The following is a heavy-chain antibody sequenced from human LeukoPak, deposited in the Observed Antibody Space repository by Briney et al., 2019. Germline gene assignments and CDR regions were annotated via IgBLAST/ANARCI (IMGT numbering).Heavy chain of an antibody. CDR1: GYTFTSYG. D-gene: IGHD2-21*02. Sequence: ASVKVSCKASGYTFTSYGISWVRQAPGQGLEWMGWISAYNGNTNYAQKLQGRVTMTTDTSTSTAYMELRSLRPDDTAVYYCARDLCGGDCYSGWFDPWGQGTLVTVSS. J-gene: IGHJ5*02. V-gene: IGHV1-18*01. CDR2: ISAYNGNT. CDR3: ARDLCGGDCYSGWFDP.